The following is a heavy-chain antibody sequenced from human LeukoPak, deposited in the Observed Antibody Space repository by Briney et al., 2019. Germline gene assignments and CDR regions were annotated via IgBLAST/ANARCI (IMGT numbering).Heavy chain of an antibody. CDR2: INHSGST. CDR3: ARVGSWGVRWFDR. V-gene: IGHV4-34*01. Sequence: SETLSLTCAVYGGSFSGYYWSWIRQPPGKGLEWMGEINHSGSTNYNPSLKSRVTISVNTSKNQFSMELSSVPAAGTGVCCCARVGSWGVRWFDRWGRGTLVTVCS. D-gene: IGHD1-26*01. CDR1: GGSFSGYY. J-gene: IGHJ5*02.